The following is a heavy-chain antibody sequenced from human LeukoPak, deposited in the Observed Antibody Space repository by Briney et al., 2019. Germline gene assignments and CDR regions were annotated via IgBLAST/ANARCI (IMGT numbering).Heavy chain of an antibody. CDR3: ARAAMPDAFDI. V-gene: IGHV4-38-2*02. J-gene: IGHJ3*02. CDR1: GYSISSGYN. Sequence: PSETLSLTCTVSGYSISSGYNWGWIRQPPGKGLEWIGSISHSGSTYYNPSLKSRVTISVDTSKNQFSLKLSSVTAADTAVYYCARAAMPDAFDIWGQGTMVTVSS. CDR2: ISHSGST. D-gene: IGHD2-2*01.